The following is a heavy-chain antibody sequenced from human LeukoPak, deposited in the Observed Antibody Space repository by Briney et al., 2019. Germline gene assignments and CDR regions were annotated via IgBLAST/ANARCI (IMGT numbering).Heavy chain of an antibody. J-gene: IGHJ3*02. V-gene: IGHV4-39*07. Sequence: PSETLSLTCTVSGGSISSSSYYWGWIRQPPGKGLEWIGSIYYSVSTYYNPSLKSRVTISVDTSKNQFSLKLSSVTAADTAVYYCASGDIVVVPAAIGAFDIWGQGTMVTVSS. CDR3: ASGDIVVVPAAIGAFDI. CDR1: GGSISSSSYY. D-gene: IGHD2-2*01. CDR2: IYYSVST.